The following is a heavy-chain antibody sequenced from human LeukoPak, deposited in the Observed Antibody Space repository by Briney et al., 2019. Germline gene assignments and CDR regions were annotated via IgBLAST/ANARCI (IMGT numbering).Heavy chain of an antibody. D-gene: IGHD5-12*01. V-gene: IGHV4-34*01. CDR2: ISHSGST. CDR3: ARARWLRLRSLFDY. Sequence: SETLSLTCAVYGGSFSGYYWSWIRQPPGKGLEWIGEISHSGSTNYNPSLKSRVTISVDTSKNQFSLKLSSVTAADTAVYYCARARWLRLRSLFDYWGQGTLVTVSS. CDR1: GGSFSGYY. J-gene: IGHJ4*02.